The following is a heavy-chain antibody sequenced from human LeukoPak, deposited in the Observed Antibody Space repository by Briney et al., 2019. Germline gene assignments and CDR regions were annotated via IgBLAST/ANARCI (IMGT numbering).Heavy chain of an antibody. CDR1: GGSISSYY. CDR2: IYYSGST. CDR3: ARDRYYYYGMDV. V-gene: IGHV4-59*01. Sequence: SETLSLTCTVSGGSISSYYWSWIRQPPGKGLEWIGYIYYSGSTNYNPSLKSRVTISVDTSKNQFSLELSSVTAADTAVYYCARDRYYYYGMDVWGQGTTVTVSS. J-gene: IGHJ6*02.